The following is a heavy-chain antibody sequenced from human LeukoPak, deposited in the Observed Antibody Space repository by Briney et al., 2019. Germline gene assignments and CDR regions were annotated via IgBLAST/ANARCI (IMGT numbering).Heavy chain of an antibody. Sequence: GGSLRLSCAASGFTFSSHAMSWVRQAPGKGLEWVSRISSGGGTTDYTDSVKGRFTFSRDTSKNTLYLQMNSLRAEDTAVYYCAKDRSGSGYFDYWGREPWSPSPQ. D-gene: IGHD3-10*01. CDR3: AKDRSGSGYFDY. V-gene: IGHV3-23*01. CDR2: ISSGGGTT. J-gene: IGHJ4*02. CDR1: GFTFSSHA.